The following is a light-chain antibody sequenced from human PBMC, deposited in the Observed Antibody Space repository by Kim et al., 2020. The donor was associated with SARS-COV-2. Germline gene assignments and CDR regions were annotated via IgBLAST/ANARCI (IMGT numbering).Light chain of an antibody. CDR3: QQYDNLLSIT. V-gene: IGKV1-33*01. J-gene: IGKJ5*01. CDR2: AAS. Sequence: SVGDRVTITCQASQDINKYLNWYQQKPGKAPKLLIYAASNLETGAPSRFSGSGSGTDFTFTISSLQPEDIATYYCQQYDNLLSITFGQGTRLEIK. CDR1: QDINKY.